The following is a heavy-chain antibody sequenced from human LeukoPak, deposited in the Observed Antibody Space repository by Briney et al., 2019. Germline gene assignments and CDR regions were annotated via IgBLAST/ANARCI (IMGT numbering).Heavy chain of an antibody. Sequence: SETLSLTCTVSGGSISSRSYYWGWIRQPPGKGLEWIGSIYYSGSTYYSPSLKSRVTISVDTSKNQFSLKLSSVTAADTAVYYCARDAAARGAFNFDYWGQGTLVTVSS. CDR2: IYYSGST. CDR3: ARDAAARGAFNFDY. J-gene: IGHJ4*02. V-gene: IGHV4-39*07. D-gene: IGHD3-10*01. CDR1: GGSISSRSYY.